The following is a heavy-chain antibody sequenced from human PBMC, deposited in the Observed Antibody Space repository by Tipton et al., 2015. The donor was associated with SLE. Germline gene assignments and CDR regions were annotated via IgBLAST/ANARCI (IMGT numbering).Heavy chain of an antibody. CDR1: GFTFTNYA. J-gene: IGHJ4*02. CDR3: ARARGDSSGPFEY. CDR2: SSGSGGST. Sequence: SLRLSCAASGFTFTNYAMSWVRQAPGKGLEWVSASSGSGGSTYYADSVKGRFTISRDNAKNSLYLQMNSLRAEDTALYYCARARGDSSGPFEYWGQGTLVTVSS. D-gene: IGHD3-22*01. V-gene: IGHV3-23*01.